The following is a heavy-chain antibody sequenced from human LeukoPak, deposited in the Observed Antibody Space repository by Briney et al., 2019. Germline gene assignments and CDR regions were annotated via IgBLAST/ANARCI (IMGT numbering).Heavy chain of an antibody. V-gene: IGHV1-69*13. CDR1: GGTFTSYA. Sequence: SVKVSCTASGGTFTSYAISWVRQAPGQGLEWMGGTIPIFGTPNYAQKFQGRVTITADESTSTAYMELSSLRSEDKAVYYCARDGGEHTVTTPHDAFDIWGQGTMVTVSS. D-gene: IGHD4-17*01. J-gene: IGHJ3*02. CDR3: ARDGGEHTVTTPHDAFDI. CDR2: TIPIFGTP.